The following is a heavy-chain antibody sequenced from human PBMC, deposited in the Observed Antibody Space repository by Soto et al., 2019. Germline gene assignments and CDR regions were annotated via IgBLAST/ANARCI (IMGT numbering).Heavy chain of an antibody. CDR2: ISGSGGSS. CDR1: GFSFSTYA. Sequence: GGSLRLSCAASGFSFSTYAMTWVLQAPGKGLEWVSVISGSGGSSYYAASVKGRFTISRDNSKNTLFLQMNGLRAEDTAVYYCAKVTKRAAAGRYEYYKYGMDVWGQGTTVTVSS. J-gene: IGHJ6*02. CDR3: AKVTKRAAAGRYEYYKYGMDV. D-gene: IGHD6-13*01. V-gene: IGHV3-23*01.